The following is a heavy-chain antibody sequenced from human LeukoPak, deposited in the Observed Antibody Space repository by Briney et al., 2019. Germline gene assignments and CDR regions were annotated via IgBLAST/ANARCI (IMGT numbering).Heavy chain of an antibody. V-gene: IGHV4-34*01. CDR3: ARGRGRRFGELFPRDKYYFDY. D-gene: IGHD3-10*01. J-gene: IGHJ4*02. CDR2: INHSGST. CDR1: GGSFSGYY. Sequence: SETLSLTCAVYGGSFSGYYWSWIRQPPGKGLEWIGEINHSGSTNYNPSLKSRVTISVDTSKNQFSLKLSSVTAADTAVYYCARGRGRRFGELFPRDKYYFDYWGQGTLVTVSS.